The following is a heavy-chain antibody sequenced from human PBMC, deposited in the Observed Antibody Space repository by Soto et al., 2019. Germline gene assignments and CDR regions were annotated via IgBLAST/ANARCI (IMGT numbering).Heavy chain of an antibody. CDR3: ARDRLLHCSGGSCYSEFAH. CDR2: IVPLFGAE. Sequence: QVRLEQSGYEVKRPASSVKVSCKASGDTLSGFGLIWVRQAPGQGLEWMEGIVPLFGAENYAQRFQGRVTITADESTNTAYMELCSLRSEDTAVYYCARDRLLHCSGGSCYSEFAHWGQGTVVIVSS. CDR1: GDTLSGFG. D-gene: IGHD2-15*01. J-gene: IGHJ4*02. V-gene: IGHV1-69*01.